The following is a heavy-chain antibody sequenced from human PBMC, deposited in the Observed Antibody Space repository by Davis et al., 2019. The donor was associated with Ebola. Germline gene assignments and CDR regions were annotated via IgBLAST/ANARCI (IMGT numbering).Heavy chain of an antibody. Sequence: AASVKVSCKASGYTFTGYYIHWVRPAPGQGLEWMGRINPNSDGTNYAQKFQGRVTMTRDTSITTAYMELSRLRSDDTAVYYCARGGITMIVVPRDYYYGLDVWGQGTTVTVPS. J-gene: IGHJ6*02. V-gene: IGHV1-2*06. CDR3: ARGGITMIVVPRDYYYGLDV. CDR2: INPNSDGT. CDR1: GYTFTGYY. D-gene: IGHD3-22*01.